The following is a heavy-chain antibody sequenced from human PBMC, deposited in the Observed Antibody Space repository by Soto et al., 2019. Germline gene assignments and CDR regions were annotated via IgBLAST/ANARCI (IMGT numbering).Heavy chain of an antibody. Sequence: QVQLVESGGGVVQPGRSLRLSCAASGFTFSSYGMHWVRQAPGKGLEWVAVISYDGSNKYYADSVKGRFTISRDNSKNTLYLQMNSVRAEDTGVFYCGKDRGLRYYGSGGGYYFDYWGQGTLVTVSS. J-gene: IGHJ4*02. CDR3: GKDRGLRYYGSGGGYYFDY. CDR1: GFTFSSYG. D-gene: IGHD3-10*01. CDR2: ISYDGSNK. V-gene: IGHV3-30*18.